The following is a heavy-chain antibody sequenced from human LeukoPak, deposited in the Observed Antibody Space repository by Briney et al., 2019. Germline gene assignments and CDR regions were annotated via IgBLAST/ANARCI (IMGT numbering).Heavy chain of an antibody. CDR3: ARDWGKGEYYFDY. CDR2: ISGYNGNT. Sequence: ASVKVSCKAAGYTFTSYGIGWVRQAPGQGPEWMGWISGYNGNTRYAQKFQGRVTMTTDTSTCTAYMELRSLRSDDTAVYYCARDWGKGEYYFDYWGQGTLVTVSS. V-gene: IGHV1-18*01. D-gene: IGHD3-16*01. J-gene: IGHJ4*02. CDR1: GYTFTSYG.